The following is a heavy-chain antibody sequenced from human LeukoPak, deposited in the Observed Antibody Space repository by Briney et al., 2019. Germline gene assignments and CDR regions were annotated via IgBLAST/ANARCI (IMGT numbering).Heavy chain of an antibody. V-gene: IGHV3-74*01. CDR3: ATDVPAVTIFGY. CDR1: GFTFSTYW. D-gene: IGHD2-2*01. J-gene: IGHJ4*02. CDR2: INSDGSST. Sequence: PGGSLRLSCAASGFTFSTYWMHWVRQAPGTGLVWVSLINSDGSSTNYADSVKGRFTISRDNAKNTLYLQMNSLRAEDTAVYYCATDVPAVTIFGYWGQGTPVTVSS.